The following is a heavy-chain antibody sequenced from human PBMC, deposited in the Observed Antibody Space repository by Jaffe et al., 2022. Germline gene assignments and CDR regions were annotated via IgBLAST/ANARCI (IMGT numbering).Heavy chain of an antibody. CDR1: GGTFSSYA. Sequence: QVQLVQSGAEVKKPGSSVKVSCKASGGTFSSYAISWVRQAPGQGLEWMGGIIPIFGTANYAQKFQGRVTITADESTSTAYMELSSLRSEDTAVYYCARSRCSSTSCPYLIYYYYYYMDVWGKGTTVTVSS. CDR2: IIPIFGTA. V-gene: IGHV1-69*01. CDR3: ARSRCSSTSCPYLIYYYYYYMDV. J-gene: IGHJ6*03. D-gene: IGHD2-2*01.